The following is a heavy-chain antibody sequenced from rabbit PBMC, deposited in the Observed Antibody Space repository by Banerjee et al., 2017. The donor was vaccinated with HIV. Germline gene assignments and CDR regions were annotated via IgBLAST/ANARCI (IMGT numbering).Heavy chain of an antibody. Sequence: QEQLEESGGDLVKPEGSLTLTCKASGFDFSSYGLSWVRQAPGKGLEWIGYISPIIPITNYAKSVKGRFTISRDNAQNTLYLQLNSLTAADTATYFCARDLAGVIGWNFNLWGPGTLVTVS. CDR1: GFDFSSYG. J-gene: IGHJ4*01. CDR3: ARDLAGVIGWNFNL. CDR2: ISPIIPIT. D-gene: IGHD4-1*01. V-gene: IGHV1S47*01.